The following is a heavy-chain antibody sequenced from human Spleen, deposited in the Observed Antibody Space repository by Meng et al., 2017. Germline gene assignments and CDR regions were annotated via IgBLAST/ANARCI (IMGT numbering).Heavy chain of an antibody. CDR3: VRMPRQFSVDGFDI. CDR1: GFDFTRYS. Sequence: GGSLRLSCAASGFDFTRYSMNWVRQAPGKGLEWVSSISSSATYIYYADSLRGRFTMSRDDSKNSVYLQMNSLLTEDTAVYYCVRMPRQFSVDGFDIWGQGTVVTVSS. V-gene: IGHV3-21*04. J-gene: IGHJ3*02. CDR2: ISSSATYI. D-gene: IGHD5-24*01.